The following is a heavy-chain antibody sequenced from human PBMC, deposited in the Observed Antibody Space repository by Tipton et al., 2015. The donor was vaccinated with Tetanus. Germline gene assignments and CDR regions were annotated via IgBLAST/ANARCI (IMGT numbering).Heavy chain of an antibody. V-gene: IGHV4-39*01. CDR3: ARLSRGHPDV. Sequence: TLSLTCTVPGGSISSGSYYWGWIRQPPGKGLEWIGSIYYSGNTYYNPSLKSRVSISVDTSKTQFSLKLSSVTAADTAVYYCARLSRGHPDVWGQGTTVTVSS. J-gene: IGHJ6*02. CDR1: GGSISSGSYY. CDR2: IYYSGNT.